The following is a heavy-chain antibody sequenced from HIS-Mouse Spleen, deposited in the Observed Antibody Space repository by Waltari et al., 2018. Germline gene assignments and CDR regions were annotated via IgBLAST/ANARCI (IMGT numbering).Heavy chain of an antibody. CDR2: ISYSGST. D-gene: IGHD6-13*01. Sequence: QLQLQESGPGLVKPSETLSLPFTVPGGSISRSRYYWGWFRQPPGKGLDWIGSISYSGSTYYNPSLKSRVTISVDTSKNQFSLKLSSVTAADTAVYYCAREIPYSSSWYDWYFDLWGRGTLVTVSS. V-gene: IGHV4-39*07. J-gene: IGHJ2*01. CDR3: AREIPYSSSWYDWYFDL. CDR1: GGSISRSRYY.